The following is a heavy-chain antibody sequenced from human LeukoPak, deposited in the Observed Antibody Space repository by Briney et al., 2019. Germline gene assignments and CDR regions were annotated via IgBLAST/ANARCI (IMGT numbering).Heavy chain of an antibody. CDR1: GFTFRSLA. Sequence: PGGSLRLSCSASGFTFRSLAMHWVRQAPGKGLEYVSAISSNGGRTYYADSVKGRFTISRDNSKNTLYLQMSSPRPEDTAVYYCVNQISGWVYWGQGTLVTVSS. D-gene: IGHD6-19*01. CDR3: VNQISGWVY. V-gene: IGHV3-64D*06. CDR2: ISSNGGRT. J-gene: IGHJ4*02.